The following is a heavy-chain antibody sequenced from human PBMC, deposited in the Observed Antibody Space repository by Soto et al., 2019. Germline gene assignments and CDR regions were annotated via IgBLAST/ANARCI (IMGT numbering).Heavy chain of an antibody. CDR2: IYYSGST. Sequence: SETLSLTCTVSCGSVSSGSYYWSWIRQPPGKGLEWIGYIYYSGSTNYNPSLKSRVTISVDTSKNQFSLKLSSVTAADTAVYYCARRRIAAAGEFDYWGQGTLVTVSS. V-gene: IGHV4-61*01. CDR1: CGSVSSGSYY. D-gene: IGHD6-13*01. J-gene: IGHJ4*02. CDR3: ARRRIAAAGEFDY.